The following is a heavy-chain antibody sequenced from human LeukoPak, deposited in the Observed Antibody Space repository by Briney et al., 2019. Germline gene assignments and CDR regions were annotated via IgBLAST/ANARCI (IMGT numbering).Heavy chain of an antibody. CDR3: ARSPCSGGSCPDDY. CDR2: ISSSSSYI. V-gene: IGHV3-21*01. J-gene: IGHJ4*02. D-gene: IGHD2-15*01. Sequence: PGRSLRLSCAASGFTFSSYSMNWVRQAPGKGLEWVSSISSSSSYIYYADSVKGRFTISRDNAKNSLYLQMNSLRAEGTAVYYCARSPCSGGSCPDDYWGQGTLVTVSS. CDR1: GFTFSSYS.